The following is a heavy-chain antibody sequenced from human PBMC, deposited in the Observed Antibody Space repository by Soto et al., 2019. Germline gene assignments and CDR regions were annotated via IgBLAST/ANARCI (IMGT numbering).Heavy chain of an antibody. CDR3: VRESAESAVAGELDF. CDR2: ISSSAGTI. V-gene: IGHV3-11*01. CDR1: GFTFSDHY. D-gene: IGHD6-19*01. J-gene: IGHJ4*02. Sequence: QVQLVESGGGLVKPGGFLRLSCAASGFTFSDHYMSWIRQAPGKGLEWVSQISSSAGTIYYADSVKGRFTISRDNSKNSLYLQMDGLRADDTAVYYCVRESAESAVAGELDFWGRGTLVTVSS.